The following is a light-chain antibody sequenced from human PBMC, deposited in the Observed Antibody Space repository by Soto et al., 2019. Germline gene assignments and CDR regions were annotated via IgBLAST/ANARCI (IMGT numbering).Light chain of an antibody. Sequence: DILMTQSPSTLSASVGDRVTITCRASQSISSWLAWYQQKPGRAPKLLIYKASSLETGVPSRFSGSGSGTEFTLIISSLQPDDFASYYCQQYGSSSPWTFGQGTKVEIK. CDR3: QQYGSSSPWT. V-gene: IGKV1-5*03. CDR2: KAS. J-gene: IGKJ1*01. CDR1: QSISSW.